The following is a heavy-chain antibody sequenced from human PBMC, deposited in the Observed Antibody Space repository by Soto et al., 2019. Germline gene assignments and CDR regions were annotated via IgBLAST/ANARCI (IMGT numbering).Heavy chain of an antibody. CDR3: ARVCYDSSGYGYSALDY. J-gene: IGHJ4*02. CDR2: IYHSGST. V-gene: IGHV4-30-2*01. Sequence: SETLSLTCAVSGGSISSGGYSWSWIRQRPGKGLEWIGYIYHSGSTYYNPSLKSRVTISVDRSKNQFSLKLSSVTAADTAVYYCARVCYDSSGYGYSALDYWGQGTLVTVSS. D-gene: IGHD3-22*01. CDR1: GGSISSGGYS.